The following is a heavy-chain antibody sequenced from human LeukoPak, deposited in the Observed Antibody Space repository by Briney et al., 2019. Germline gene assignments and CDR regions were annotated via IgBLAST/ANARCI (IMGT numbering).Heavy chain of an antibody. V-gene: IGHV4-34*01. D-gene: IGHD3-22*01. J-gene: IGHJ4*02. Sequence: SETLSLTCAVYGGSFSGYYWRWIRQPPGKGLEWIGEINHSGSTNYNPSLKSRVTISVDTSKNQFSLKLSSVTAADTAVYYCARTPYYYDSGGYRYYFDYWGQGTLVTVSS. CDR1: GGSFSGYY. CDR3: ARTPYYYDSGGYRYYFDY. CDR2: INHSGST.